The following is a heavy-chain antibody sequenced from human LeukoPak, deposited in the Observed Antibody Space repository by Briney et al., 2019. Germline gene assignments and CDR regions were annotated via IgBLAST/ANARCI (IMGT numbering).Heavy chain of an antibody. CDR2: ISGSGDST. D-gene: IGHD1-26*01. CDR3: ARVASAIVGATSGFHY. CDR1: GFTFSSYG. J-gene: IGHJ4*02. Sequence: GGSLRLSCAASGFTFSSYGMSWVRQAPGKGLEWVSGISGSGDSTYYADSVKGRFTISRDNSKNTVYLQMNSLRAEDTAVYYCARVASAIVGATSGFHYWGQGTLVTVSS. V-gene: IGHV3-23*01.